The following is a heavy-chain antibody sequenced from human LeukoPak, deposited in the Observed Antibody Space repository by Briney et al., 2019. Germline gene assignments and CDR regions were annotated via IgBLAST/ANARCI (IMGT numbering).Heavy chain of an antibody. CDR3: ARREYYFDY. CDR2: IYYNGNT. CDR1: GGSISSYY. Sequence: SGTLSLTCTVSGGSISSYYWSWIRQPPGKGLEWIGNIYYNGNTNYNPSLKSRVTISLDTSKNQFSLNLSSVTAADTAVYYCARREYYFDYWGQGTLVTVSS. J-gene: IGHJ4*02. V-gene: IGHV4-59*08.